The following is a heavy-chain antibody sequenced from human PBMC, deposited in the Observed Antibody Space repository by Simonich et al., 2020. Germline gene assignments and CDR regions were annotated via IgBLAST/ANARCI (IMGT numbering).Heavy chain of an antibody. CDR2: ISSSSSYI. V-gene: IGHV3-21*01. CDR1: GFTFSSYS. Sequence: EVQLVESGGGLVKPGGSLRLSCAASGFTFSSYSMNWVRQAPGKGLEWVSSISSSSSYIYYADSVKGRFTISREKAKNSLYLQMNSLRAEDTAVYYCAGGVYCSSTSCSTYYYYGMDVWRQGTTVTVSS. CDR3: AGGVYCSSTSCSTYYYYGMDV. J-gene: IGHJ6*02. D-gene: IGHD2-2*01.